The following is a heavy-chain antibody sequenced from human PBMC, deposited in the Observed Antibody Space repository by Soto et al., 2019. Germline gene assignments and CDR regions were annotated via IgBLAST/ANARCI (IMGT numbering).Heavy chain of an antibody. V-gene: IGHV4-59*01. J-gene: IGHJ3*02. CDR3: AGAYYYDSSGYYI. D-gene: IGHD3-22*01. Sequence: PSETLSLTCTVSGGSISSYYWSWIRQPPGKGLEWIGYIYYSGSTNYNPSLKSRVTISVDTSKNQFSLKLSSVTAADTAVYYCAGAYYYDSSGYYIWGQGTMVTVSS. CDR2: IYYSGST. CDR1: GGSISSYY.